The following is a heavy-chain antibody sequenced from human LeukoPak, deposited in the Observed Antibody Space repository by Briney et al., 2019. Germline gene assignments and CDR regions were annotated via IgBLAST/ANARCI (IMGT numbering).Heavy chain of an antibody. CDR1: GFTFSSYA. V-gene: IGHV3-23*01. Sequence: GGSLRLSCAASGFTFSSYAMNWVRQAPGKGLEWVSVITGRGAYRYYADSVKGRFTISRDNSKNTLYLQMNSLRAEDTAVYYCAKETSRAFDIWGQGTMVTVSS. CDR3: AKETSRAFDI. CDR2: ITGRGAYR. J-gene: IGHJ3*02.